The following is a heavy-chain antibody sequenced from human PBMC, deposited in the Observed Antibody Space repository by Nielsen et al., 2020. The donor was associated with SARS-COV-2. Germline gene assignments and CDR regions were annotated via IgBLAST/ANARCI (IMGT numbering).Heavy chain of an antibody. CDR1: GFTFSSYG. J-gene: IGHJ3*02. V-gene: IGHV3-30*18. CDR3: AKDFGLLWFGELFGGDAFDI. D-gene: IGHD3-10*01. CDR2: ISYDGSNK. Sequence: GESLKISCAASGFTFSSYGMHWVRQAPGKGLEWVAVISYDGSNKYYADSVKGRFTISRDNSKNTLYLQMNSPRAEDTAVYYCAKDFGLLWFGELFGGDAFDIWGQGTMVTVSS.